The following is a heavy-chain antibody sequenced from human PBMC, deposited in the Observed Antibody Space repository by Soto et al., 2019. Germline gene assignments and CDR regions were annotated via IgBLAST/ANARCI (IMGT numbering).Heavy chain of an antibody. D-gene: IGHD3-3*01. J-gene: IGHJ6*02. CDR2: IRSRAQSFAT. Sequence: GGSLRLSYATSGFTFSASAVHWVRQGPGKGLEWVGRIRSRAQSFATAYSASVEGRFTISRDDSRKTAYLQMNSLKTEDTAVYYCTRGDLSWGVFIDYYGMDVWGQGTTVTVSS. CDR3: TRGDLSWGVFIDYYGMDV. V-gene: IGHV3-73*01. CDR1: GFTFSASA.